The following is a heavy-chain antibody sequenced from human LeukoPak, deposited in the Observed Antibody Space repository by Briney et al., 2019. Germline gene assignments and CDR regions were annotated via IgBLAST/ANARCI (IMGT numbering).Heavy chain of an antibody. CDR2: IYHSGST. J-gene: IGHJ4*02. CDR1: GGSISFYY. CDR3: ARAGGSYFDY. D-gene: IGHD3-10*01. Sequence: PSETLSLTCTVSGGSISFYYWSWIRQPPGKGLEWIGYIYHSGSTNYNPSLKSRVTISVDTSKHQFSLKLTSVTAADTAVYYCARAGGSYFDYWGQGTLVTVSS. V-gene: IGHV4-59*01.